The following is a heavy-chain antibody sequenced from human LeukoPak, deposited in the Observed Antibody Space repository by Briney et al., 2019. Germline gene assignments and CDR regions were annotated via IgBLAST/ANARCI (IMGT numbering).Heavy chain of an antibody. Sequence: ASVKVSCKAAGYTFTGYYMFSVRHAPGQGLEWMGRINPNSGGRNYAQKFQARVTMTRDTSISTAYMELSRLRSDDTAGYYGARGYCSGGSCYSVENWFDPWGQGTPVTVSS. D-gene: IGHD2-15*01. J-gene: IGHJ5*02. CDR3: ARGYCSGGSCYSVENWFDP. CDR2: INPNSGGR. V-gene: IGHV1-2*06. CDR1: GYTFTGYY.